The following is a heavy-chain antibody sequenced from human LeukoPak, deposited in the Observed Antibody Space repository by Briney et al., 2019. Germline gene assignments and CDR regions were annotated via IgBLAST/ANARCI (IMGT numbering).Heavy chain of an antibody. CDR3: AKGGIGYSSSWYKGY. Sequence: GGSLRLSCAASGFTFSSYAMSWVRQAPGKGLEWVSAISGSGGSTYYADSVKGRFTISRDNSKNTLYLQMNSLRAEDTAVYYCAKGGIGYSSSWYKGYWGQGTLVTVSS. D-gene: IGHD6-13*01. CDR1: GFTFSSYA. V-gene: IGHV3-23*01. J-gene: IGHJ4*02. CDR2: ISGSGGST.